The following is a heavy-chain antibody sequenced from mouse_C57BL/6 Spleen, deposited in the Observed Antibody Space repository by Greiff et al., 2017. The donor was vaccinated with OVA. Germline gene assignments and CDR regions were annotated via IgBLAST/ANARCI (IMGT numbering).Heavy chain of an antibody. CDR1: GYTFTSYW. CDR2: IDPSDSET. J-gene: IGHJ1*03. CDR3: ARSSYYYGSSQGYFDV. Sequence: VQLQQPGAELVRPGSSVKLSCKASGYTFTSYWMHWVKQRPIQGLEWIGNIDPSDSETHYNQKFKDKATLTVDKSSSTAYIQLSSLTSEDSAVYYCARSSYYYGSSQGYFDVWGTGTTVTVSS. V-gene: IGHV1-52*01. D-gene: IGHD1-1*01.